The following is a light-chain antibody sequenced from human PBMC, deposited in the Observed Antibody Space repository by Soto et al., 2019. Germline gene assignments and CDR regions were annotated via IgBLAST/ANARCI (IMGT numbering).Light chain of an antibody. CDR1: SSNIGSNT. Sequence: QSVLTQPPSASGTPGQRVTISCSGSSSNIGSNTVNWYQQLPGTAPKLLIYRNNQRPSGVPDRFSGSKSGTSASLAISGLQSEDEADYYCAAWDDSLNGLVVFGGATKLTVL. CDR2: RNN. V-gene: IGLV1-44*01. CDR3: AAWDDSLNGLVV. J-gene: IGLJ2*01.